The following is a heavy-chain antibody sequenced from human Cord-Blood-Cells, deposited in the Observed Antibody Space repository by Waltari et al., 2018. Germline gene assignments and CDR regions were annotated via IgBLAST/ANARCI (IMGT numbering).Heavy chain of an antibody. CDR3: ASWGIAAAGTYFLDY. CDR1: GYTFTSYD. J-gene: IGHJ4*02. CDR2: MNPNSGNT. V-gene: IGHV1-8*01. D-gene: IGHD6-13*01. Sequence: QVQLVQSGAEVKKPGASVKVSCKASGYTFTSYDINWVRQATGQGLEWMGGMNPNSGNTGYAQKFQGRVTMTRYTSISTAYMELSSLRSEDTAVYYCASWGIAAAGTYFLDYWGQGTLVTVSS.